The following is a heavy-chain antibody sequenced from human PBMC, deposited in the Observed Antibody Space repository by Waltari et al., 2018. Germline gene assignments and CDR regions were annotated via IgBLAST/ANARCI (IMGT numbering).Heavy chain of an antibody. CDR1: GFTVGNNY. CDR3: ARPSSGSHNY. D-gene: IGHD1-26*01. V-gene: IGHV3-66*01. Sequence: DVQLVESGGGLVQPGGSLRLSCAASGFTVGNNYMSWVRQPPGKGLGWVSVIDSGGDAFYADSVKGRFTISRDNSKNTLYLQMNSLRAEDTAVYYCARPSSGSHNYWGRGTLVTVSS. CDR2: IDSGGDA. J-gene: IGHJ4*02.